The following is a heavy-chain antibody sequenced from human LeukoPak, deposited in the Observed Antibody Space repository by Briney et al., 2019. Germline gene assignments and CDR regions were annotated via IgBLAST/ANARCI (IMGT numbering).Heavy chain of an antibody. V-gene: IGHV3-21*01. Sequence: GGSLRLSCAASGFTFSSYSMNWARQAPGEGLEWVSSISSSSSYIYYADSVKGRFTISRDNAKNSLYLQMNSLRADDTAVYYCARDGIAAFYYYYMDVWGKGTTVTVSS. CDR1: GFTFSSYS. CDR2: ISSSSSYI. CDR3: ARDGIAAFYYYYMDV. J-gene: IGHJ6*03. D-gene: IGHD6-13*01.